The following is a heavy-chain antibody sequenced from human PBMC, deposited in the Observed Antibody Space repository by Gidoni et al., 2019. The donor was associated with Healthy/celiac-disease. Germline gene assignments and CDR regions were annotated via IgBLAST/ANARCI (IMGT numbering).Heavy chain of an antibody. V-gene: IGHV3-30*18. Sequence: SYGMHWVRQAPGKGLEWVAVISYDGSNKYYADSVKGRFTISRDNSKNTLYLQMNSLRAEDTAVYYCAKDSLYCGGDCYSPQYYYYYYGMDVWGQGTTVTVSS. J-gene: IGHJ6*02. D-gene: IGHD2-21*02. CDR2: ISYDGSNK. CDR3: AKDSLYCGGDCYSPQYYYYYYGMDV. CDR1: SYG.